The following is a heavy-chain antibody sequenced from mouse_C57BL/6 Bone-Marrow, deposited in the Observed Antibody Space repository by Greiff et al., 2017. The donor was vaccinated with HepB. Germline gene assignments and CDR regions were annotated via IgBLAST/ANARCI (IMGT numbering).Heavy chain of an antibody. CDR3: ARNYYGSHYYAMDY. V-gene: IGHV2-2*01. Sequence: VQLQQSGPGLVQPSQSLSITCTVSGFSLTSYGVHWVRQSPGKGLEWLGVIWSGGSTDYNAAFISRLSISNDNSKSQDFFKMNSLQADDTAIYYCARNYYGSHYYAMDYWGQGTSVTVSS. J-gene: IGHJ4*01. CDR1: GFSLTSYG. CDR2: IWSGGST. D-gene: IGHD1-1*01.